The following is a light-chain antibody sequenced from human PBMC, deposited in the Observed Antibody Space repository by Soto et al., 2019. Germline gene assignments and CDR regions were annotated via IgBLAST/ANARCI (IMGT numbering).Light chain of an antibody. V-gene: IGLV2-14*01. CDR3: SSYTSRSTWV. Sequence: QSALTQPASVSWSPGQSITISCTGTSRDVGAYNYVSWYQQHPVKAPKLMIYEVSNRPSGVSNRFSGSKSGDTASLTISGLQAEDEADYYCSSYTSRSTWVFGGGTKLTGL. CDR2: EVS. CDR1: SRDVGAYNY. J-gene: IGLJ3*02.